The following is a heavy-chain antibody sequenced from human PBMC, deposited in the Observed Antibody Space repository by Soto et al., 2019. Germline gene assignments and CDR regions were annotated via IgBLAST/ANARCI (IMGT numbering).Heavy chain of an antibody. CDR1: GFTFSSYA. Sequence: QVQLVESGGGVVQPGRSPRLSCAASGFTFSSYAMHWVRQAPGKGLEWVAVISYDGSNKYYADSVKGRFTISRDNSKNTLYLQMNSLRAEDTAVYYCARVYYDSSGYKPPSYYFDYWGQGTLVTVSS. CDR2: ISYDGSNK. J-gene: IGHJ4*02. V-gene: IGHV3-30-3*01. D-gene: IGHD3-22*01. CDR3: ARVYYDSSGYKPPSYYFDY.